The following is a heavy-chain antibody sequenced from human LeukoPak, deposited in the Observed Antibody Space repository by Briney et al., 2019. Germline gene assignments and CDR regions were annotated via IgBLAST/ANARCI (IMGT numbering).Heavy chain of an antibody. J-gene: IGHJ4*02. CDR1: GXTFSSYA. D-gene: IGHD3-10*01. CDR3: AKRPRGNYLDPFDY. CDR2: ISGSGGST. V-gene: IGHV3-23*01. Sequence: GGSLRLSCAASGXTFSSYAMSWVRQAPGKGLEWVSGISGSGGSTYYADSVKGRFTISRDNSKNRLYLQMNSLRAEDTAVYYCAKRPRGNYLDPFDYWGQGTLVTVSS.